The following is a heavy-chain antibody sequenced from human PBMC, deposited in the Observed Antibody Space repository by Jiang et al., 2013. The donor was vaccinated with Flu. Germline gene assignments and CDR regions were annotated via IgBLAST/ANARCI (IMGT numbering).Heavy chain of an antibody. CDR3: ARAYDYSNSVWFDP. V-gene: IGHV1-69*01. Sequence: TFSSYAISWVRQAPGQGLEWMGGIIPIFGTANYAQKFQGRVTITADESTSTAYMELSSLRSEDTAVHYCARAYDYSNSVWFDPWGQGTLVTVSS. D-gene: IGHD4-11*01. CDR2: IIPIFGTA. J-gene: IGHJ5*02. CDR1: TFSSYA.